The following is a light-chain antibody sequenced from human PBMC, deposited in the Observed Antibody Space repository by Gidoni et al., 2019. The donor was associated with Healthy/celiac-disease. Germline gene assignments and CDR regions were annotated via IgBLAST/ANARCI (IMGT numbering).Light chain of an antibody. CDR1: QSISNY. J-gene: IGKJ1*01. CDR3: QQNDSTSWT. CDR2: AAS. Sequence: DIQMTQSQSSLSASVGDRVTITCRASQSISNYLNWYQQKPGKAPKLLIYAASSLQSGVPSRFSGSGSGTDFTLTISSLQPEDFATYYCQQNDSTSWTFGQGTKVEIK. V-gene: IGKV1-39*01.